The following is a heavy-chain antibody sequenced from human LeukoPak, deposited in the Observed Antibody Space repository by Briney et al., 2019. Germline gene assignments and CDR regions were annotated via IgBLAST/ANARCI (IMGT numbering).Heavy chain of an antibody. CDR3: ARDRGDGYNYNWYFDL. J-gene: IGHJ2*01. CDR2: IYTSGTT. CDR1: GGSISSGSYY. V-gene: IGHV4-61*02. Sequence: SETLSLTCTVSGGSISSGSYYWSRIRQPAGKGLEWIGRIYTSGTTNYNPSLKSRVTISLDTSKNQFSLKLSSVTAADTAVYYCARDRGDGYNYNWYFDLWGRGTLVTVSS. D-gene: IGHD5-24*01.